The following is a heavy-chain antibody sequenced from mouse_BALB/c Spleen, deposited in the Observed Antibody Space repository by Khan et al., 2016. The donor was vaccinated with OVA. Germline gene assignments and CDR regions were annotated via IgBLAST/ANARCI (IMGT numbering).Heavy chain of an antibody. V-gene: IGHV2-6-1*01. Sequence: QVRLQQSGPGLVAPSQSLSITCTISGFSLTNYGVHWVRQPPRKGLEWLVVIWSDGSTTYNSALNSRLTVSKDNSESQVFLKMNSLQTDDTAMYFCARQPYYHYNIMDYWGQGTSVTVSS. CDR3: ARQPYYHYNIMDY. CDR2: IWSDGST. D-gene: IGHD2-10*01. CDR1: GFSLTNYG. J-gene: IGHJ4*01.